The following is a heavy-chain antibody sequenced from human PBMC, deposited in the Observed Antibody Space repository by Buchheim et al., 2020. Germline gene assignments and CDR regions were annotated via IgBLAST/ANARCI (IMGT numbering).Heavy chain of an antibody. D-gene: IGHD5-18*01. Sequence: QVQLQQWGAGLLKPSETLSLTCAVYGGSFSGYYWSWIRQPPGKGLEWIGEINHSGSTNYNPSLKSRVTISVDTSKNQFSLKLSSVTAADTAVYYCARGQGYSYGYGYYHYGMDVWGQGTT. CDR1: GGSFSGYY. J-gene: IGHJ6*02. CDR3: ARGQGYSYGYGYYHYGMDV. V-gene: IGHV4-34*01. CDR2: INHSGST.